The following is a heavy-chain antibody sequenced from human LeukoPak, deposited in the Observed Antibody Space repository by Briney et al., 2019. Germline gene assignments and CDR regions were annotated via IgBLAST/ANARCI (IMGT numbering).Heavy chain of an antibody. CDR1: GGSISSGNW. D-gene: IGHD6-13*01. Sequence: SGTLSLTCAVSGGSISSGNWWSWVRQPPGKGLEWIGEIYRSGSTNYNATLRSRVAMSLDTSKNQFSLKLTSVTAADTAVYYCARRGSSSWYRRDYWGQGTLVTVSS. CDR3: ARRGSSSWYRRDY. J-gene: IGHJ4*02. V-gene: IGHV4-4*02. CDR2: IYRSGST.